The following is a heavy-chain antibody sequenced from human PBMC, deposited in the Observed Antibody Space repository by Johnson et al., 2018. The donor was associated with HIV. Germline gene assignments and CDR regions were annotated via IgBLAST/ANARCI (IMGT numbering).Heavy chain of an antibody. CDR2: IRYDGSNK. V-gene: IGHV3-30*02. CDR3: TTGELWNGYYLHDAFDI. D-gene: IGHD3-3*01. J-gene: IGHJ3*02. CDR1: GFTFSSYG. Sequence: QVQLVESGGGVVQPGGSLRLSCAASGFTFSSYGMHWVRQAPGKGLAWVAFIRYDGSNKYYADSVKGRFTISRDNSKNTLYLKMNSLKTEDTAVYYCTTGELWNGYYLHDAFDIWGQGTMVTVSS.